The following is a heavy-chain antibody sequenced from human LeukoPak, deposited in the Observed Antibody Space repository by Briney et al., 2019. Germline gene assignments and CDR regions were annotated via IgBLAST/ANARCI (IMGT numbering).Heavy chain of an antibody. V-gene: IGHV4-38-2*02. J-gene: IGHJ3*02. Sequence: SETLSLTCTVSGYSISSGYYWGWIRQPPGKGLEWIGRIYTSGSTNYNPSLKSRVTMSVDTSKNQFSLKLSSVTAADTAVYYCARRAASDAFDIWGQGTMVTVSS. CDR3: ARRAASDAFDI. CDR2: IYTSGST. D-gene: IGHD6-13*01. CDR1: GYSISSGYY.